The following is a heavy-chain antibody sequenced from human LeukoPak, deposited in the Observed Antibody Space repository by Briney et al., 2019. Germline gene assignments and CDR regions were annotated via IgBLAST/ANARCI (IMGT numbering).Heavy chain of an antibody. Sequence: PGGSLRLSCAASGFTFSSYAMNWVRQAPGKGLEWVSGISGSGGNTYYADSVKGRFTISRDNSKNTLYLQMNSLRAEDTAVYYCRSGFGDYSSQENDYWGQGTLVTVSS. CDR2: ISGSGGNT. V-gene: IGHV3-23*01. CDR3: RSGFGDYSSQENDY. D-gene: IGHD4-17*01. CDR1: GFTFSSYA. J-gene: IGHJ4*02.